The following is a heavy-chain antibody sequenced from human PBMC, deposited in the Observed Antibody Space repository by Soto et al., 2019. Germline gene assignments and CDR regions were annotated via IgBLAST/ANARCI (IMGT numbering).Heavy chain of an antibody. J-gene: IGHJ6*03. CDR1: GFTFDDYA. CDR3: AKDSVVATMVYYYYYMDV. Sequence: GGSLRLSCAASGFTFDDYAMHWVRQAPGKGLEWVSGISWNSGSIGYADSVKGRFTISRDNAKNSLYLQMNSLRAEDTALYYCAKDSVVATMVYYYYYMDVWGKGTTVTVSS. CDR2: ISWNSGSI. D-gene: IGHD5-12*01. V-gene: IGHV3-9*01.